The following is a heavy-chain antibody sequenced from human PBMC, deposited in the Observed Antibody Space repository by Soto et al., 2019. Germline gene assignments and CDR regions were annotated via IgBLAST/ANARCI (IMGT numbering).Heavy chain of an antibody. CDR2: IYHAGTA. V-gene: IGHV4-38-2*02. J-gene: IGHJ4*02. D-gene: IGHD2-2*01. Sequence: SETLSLTCSVSGYSISRGYYWGWIRQPPGKGLQWIGTIYHAGTAYSNPSLNGRVTISLSTSQNRFSLTLRSVTAEDTAIYYCAKDLTSTSRTPELWGQGTLVTVSS. CDR1: GYSISRGYY. CDR3: AKDLTSTSRTPEL.